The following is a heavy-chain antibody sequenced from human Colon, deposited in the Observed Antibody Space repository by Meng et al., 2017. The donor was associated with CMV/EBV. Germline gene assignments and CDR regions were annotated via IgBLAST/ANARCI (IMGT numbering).Heavy chain of an antibody. CDR1: GYTFTSYG. D-gene: IGHD2-2*01. CDR2: ISANNGDT. V-gene: IGHV1-18*01. CDR3: ARFLVVSAASKYYGMDV. J-gene: IGHJ6*02. Sequence: ASVKVSCKASGYTFTSYGISWVRQAPGQGLERMGWISANNGDTNYAQKVQGRVTMTTDTSTNTAYLEVRSLRSDDTAVYYCARFLVVSAASKYYGMDVWGHGTTVTVSS.